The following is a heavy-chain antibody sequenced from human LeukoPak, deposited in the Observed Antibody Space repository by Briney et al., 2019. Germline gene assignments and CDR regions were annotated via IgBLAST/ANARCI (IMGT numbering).Heavy chain of an antibody. J-gene: IGHJ5*02. D-gene: IGHD6-19*01. CDR3: ARARIAVAGNWFDP. Sequence: GGSLRLSCAASGFTFSSYSMNWVRQAPGKGLEWVSSISSSSSYIYYADSVKGRFTISRDNAKNSLYLQMNSLRAEDTAVYYCARARIAVAGNWFDPWGQGTLVTVSS. CDR2: ISSSSSYI. CDR1: GFTFSSYS. V-gene: IGHV3-21*01.